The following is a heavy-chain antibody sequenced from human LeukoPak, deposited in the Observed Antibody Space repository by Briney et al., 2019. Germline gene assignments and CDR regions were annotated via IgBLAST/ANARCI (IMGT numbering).Heavy chain of an antibody. Sequence: GGSLRLSCVASGFTLKNAWMSWVRQAPGKGLEWVGRIRSKTDGGTTDYAAPVKGRFTISRDDSKNTLYLQMNSLKTEDTAVYFCATGTVQQWLSLDYWGQGTLVTVSS. CDR3: ATGTVQQWLSLDY. CDR2: IRSKTDGGTT. J-gene: IGHJ4*02. V-gene: IGHV3-15*01. CDR1: GFTLKNAW. D-gene: IGHD6-19*01.